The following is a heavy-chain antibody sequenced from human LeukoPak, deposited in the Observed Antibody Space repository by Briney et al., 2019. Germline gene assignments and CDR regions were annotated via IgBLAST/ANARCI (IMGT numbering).Heavy chain of an antibody. CDR1: GYTFTNYH. D-gene: IGHD4-17*01. CDR2: INPNTGDR. J-gene: IGHJ4*02. V-gene: IGHV1-8*03. Sequence: SVKVSCKASGYTFTNYHINWVRQAPGQGLDWMGWINPNTGDRGYAQKFRGRVSISSDTSISTPYIELGSPRSDDSAVYFCVRKTSLTASGYDYWGQGTLVTVSS. CDR3: VRKTSLTASGYDY.